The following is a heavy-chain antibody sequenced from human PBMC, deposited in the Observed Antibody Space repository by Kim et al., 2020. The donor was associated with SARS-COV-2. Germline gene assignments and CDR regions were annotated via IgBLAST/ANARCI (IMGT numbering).Heavy chain of an antibody. CDR1: GGSFSGYY. V-gene: IGHV4-34*01. CDR3: ARVAQDGYLDF. CDR2: ISHGGSS. J-gene: IGHJ4*02. D-gene: IGHD2-15*01. Sequence: SETLSLTCAVYGGSFSGYYWSWIRQPPGKGLEWIGEISHGGSSNYNPSLKSRVTISVDRSKNQFSLKLTSLTAADTAVYYCARVAQDGYLDFWGRGNLDT.